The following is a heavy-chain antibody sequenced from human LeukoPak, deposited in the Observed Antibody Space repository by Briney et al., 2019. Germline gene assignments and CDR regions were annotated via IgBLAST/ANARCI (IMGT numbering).Heavy chain of an antibody. J-gene: IGHJ4*02. CDR1: GYTFTGYY. D-gene: IGHD3-10*01. CDR2: INPNSGGT. V-gene: IGHV1-2*02. Sequence: GASVKVSCKASGYTFTGYYMHWVRQAPGQGLEWMGWINPNSGGTNYAQKFQGRVTMTRDTSISTAYMELSRLRSDDTAVYYCASPVWFGEFTFDYWGQGTLVTVSS. CDR3: ASPVWFGEFTFDY.